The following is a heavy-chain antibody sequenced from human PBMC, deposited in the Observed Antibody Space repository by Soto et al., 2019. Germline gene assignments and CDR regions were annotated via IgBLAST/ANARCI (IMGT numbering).Heavy chain of an antibody. CDR3: ARVRRWLQKEFDY. CDR2: ISYDGSNK. CDR1: GFTFSSYA. D-gene: IGHD5-12*01. J-gene: IGHJ4*02. V-gene: IGHV3-30-3*01. Sequence: GGSLRLSCAASGFTFSSYAMHWVRQAPGKGLEWVAVISYDGSNKYYADSVKGRFTIARDNSKNTLYLQMNSLRAEDTAVYYCARVRRWLQKEFDYWGQGTLVTVSS.